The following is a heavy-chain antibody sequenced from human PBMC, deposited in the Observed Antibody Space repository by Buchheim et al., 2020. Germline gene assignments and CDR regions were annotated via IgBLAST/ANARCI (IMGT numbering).Heavy chain of an antibody. CDR2: VSYSGDT. CDR1: GDSISSSSYY. CDR3: ARSRYYDDLWGSYRYRPYDY. Sequence: QLQLQEPGPGLVKPSETLSLTCTVSGDSISSSSYYWGWIRQPPGKGLELIGSVSYSGDTYYNPSLKRRVTTSLDTSKNQFSLKLGSVTAADTAVYYCARSRYYDDLWGSYRYRPYDYWGQGTL. V-gene: IGHV4-39*07. D-gene: IGHD3-16*02. J-gene: IGHJ4*02.